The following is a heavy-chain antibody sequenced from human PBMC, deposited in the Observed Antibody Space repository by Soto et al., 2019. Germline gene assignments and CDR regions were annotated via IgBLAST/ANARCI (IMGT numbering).Heavy chain of an antibody. J-gene: IGHJ5*02. CDR3: ARLSWGTDKCYSWFDP. D-gene: IGHD4-4*01. Sequence: QVQLVQSGAEVKKPGASVKVSCKASGYTFTTYGISWVRQAPGQGLELMGWINSYNGYTNYAQKSHDTPTLTVETSPRTAYMDLRSLRPDATAVYYCARLSWGTDKCYSWFDPWGQGSLVTVSS. CDR2: INSYNGYT. V-gene: IGHV1-18*01. CDR1: GYTFTTYG.